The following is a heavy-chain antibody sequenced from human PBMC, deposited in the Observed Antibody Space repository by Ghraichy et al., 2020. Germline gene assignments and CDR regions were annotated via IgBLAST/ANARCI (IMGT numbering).Heavy chain of an antibody. V-gene: IGHV3-30-3*01. D-gene: IGHD5-18*01. CDR2: ISYDGSNK. CDR1: GFTFSSYA. J-gene: IGHJ6*02. CDR3: AKPGRPWIQLWSPSYGMDV. Sequence: GGSLRLSCAASGFTFSSYAMHWVRQAPGKGLEWVAVISYDGSNKYYADSVKGRFTISRDNSKNTLYLQMNSLRAEDTAVYYCAKPGRPWIQLWSPSYGMDVWGQGTTVTVSS.